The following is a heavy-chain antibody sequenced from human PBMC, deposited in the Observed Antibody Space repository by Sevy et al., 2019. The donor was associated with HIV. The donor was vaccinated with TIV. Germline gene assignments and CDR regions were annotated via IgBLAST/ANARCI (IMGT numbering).Heavy chain of an antibody. Sequence: SETLSLTCTVSGGSISSSSYYWGWIHQPPGKGLEWIGSIYYSGSTYYNPSLKSRVTISVDTSKNQFSLKLSSVTAADTAVYYCARGEARLDAFDIWGQGTMVTVSS. J-gene: IGHJ3*02. CDR1: GGSISSSSYY. V-gene: IGHV4-39*01. D-gene: IGHD6-6*01. CDR3: ARGEARLDAFDI. CDR2: IYYSGST.